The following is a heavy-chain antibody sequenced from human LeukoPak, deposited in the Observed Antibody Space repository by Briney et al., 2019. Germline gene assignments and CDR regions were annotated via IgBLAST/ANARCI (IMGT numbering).Heavy chain of an antibody. J-gene: IGHJ5*02. CDR3: ARRSMTTVFS. D-gene: IGHD4-17*01. V-gene: IGHV3-9*01. CDR1: GFTFDDYA. CDR2: ISWNSGSI. Sequence: GRSLRLSCAASGFTFDDYAMHWVRQAPGKGLEWVSGISWNSGSIGYADSVKGRFTISRDNAKNSLYLQMNSLRAEDTAVYYCARRSMTTVFSWGQGTLVTVSS.